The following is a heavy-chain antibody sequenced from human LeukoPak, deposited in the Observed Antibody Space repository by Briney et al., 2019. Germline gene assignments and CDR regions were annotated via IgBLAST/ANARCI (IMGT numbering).Heavy chain of an antibody. CDR2: ISSSSSTI. V-gene: IGHV3-48*01. Sequence: GGSLRLSCAASGFTFSSYSMNWVRQAPGKGLEWVSYISSSSSTIYYADSVKGRFTISRDNAKNSLYLQMNSLRAEDTAVYYCARGGYYYGSGSYYWGQGTLVTVSS. CDR1: GFTFSSYS. CDR3: ARGGYYYGSGSYY. D-gene: IGHD3-10*01. J-gene: IGHJ4*02.